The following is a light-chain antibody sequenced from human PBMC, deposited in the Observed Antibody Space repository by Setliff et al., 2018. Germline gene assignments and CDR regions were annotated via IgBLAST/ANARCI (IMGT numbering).Light chain of an antibody. CDR2: DVS. Sequence: QSALTQPPSASGSPGQSVTISCTGTSSDVGGYNYVSWYQQHPGKAPKLIIYDVSQRPSGVPDRFSGSKSGNTASLTVSGLQTEDEADYYCNSYAGSTWVFGGGTQRTVL. J-gene: IGLJ3*02. V-gene: IGLV2-8*01. CDR3: NSYAGSTWV. CDR1: SSDVGGYNY.